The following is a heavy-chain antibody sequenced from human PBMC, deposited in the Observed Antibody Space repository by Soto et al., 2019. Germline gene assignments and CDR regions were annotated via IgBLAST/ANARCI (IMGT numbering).Heavy chain of an antibody. CDR2: IYYSGST. D-gene: IGHD1-1*01. CDR3: AREGRGTTGTDQYYYYYGMDV. V-gene: IGHV4-59*01. Sequence: PSETLSLTCTVSGGSISSYYWSWIRQPPGKGLEWIGYIYYSGSTNYNPSLKSRVTISVDTSKNQFSLKLSSVTAADTAVYYCAREGRGTTGTDQYYYYYGMDVWGQGTTVTVSS. CDR1: GGSISSYY. J-gene: IGHJ6*02.